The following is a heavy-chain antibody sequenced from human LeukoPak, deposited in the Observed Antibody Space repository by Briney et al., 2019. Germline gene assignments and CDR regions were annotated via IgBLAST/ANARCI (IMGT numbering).Heavy chain of an antibody. J-gene: IGHJ4*02. CDR3: ARGSGQYQLLNYFDY. Sequence: PSETLSLTSTVSGGSISSYYWSWIRQPPGKGLEWIGYIYYSGSTNYNPSLKSRVTISVDTSKNQFSLKLSSVTAADTAVYYCARGSGQYQLLNYFDYWGQGTLVTVSS. D-gene: IGHD2-2*01. V-gene: IGHV4-59*01. CDR2: IYYSGST. CDR1: GGSISSYY.